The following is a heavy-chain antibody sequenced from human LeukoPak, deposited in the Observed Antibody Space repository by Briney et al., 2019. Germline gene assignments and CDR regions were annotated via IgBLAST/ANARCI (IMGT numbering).Heavy chain of an antibody. CDR1: GGSFSGYY. CDR3: ASSPDGYNYFDY. CDR2: INHSGRT. Sequence: SETLSLTCAVYGGSFSGYYWSWIRQPPGKGLEWIGEINHSGRTNYNPSLKSRVTISVDTSKNQFPLKLNSVTAADTAVYYCASSPDGYNYFDYWGQGTLVTVSS. J-gene: IGHJ4*02. D-gene: IGHD5-24*01. V-gene: IGHV4-34*01.